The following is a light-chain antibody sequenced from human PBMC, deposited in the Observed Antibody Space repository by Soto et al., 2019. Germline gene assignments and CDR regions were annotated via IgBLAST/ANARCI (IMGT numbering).Light chain of an antibody. CDR2: DAS. CDR1: QDISNY. J-gene: IGKJ3*01. V-gene: IGKV1-33*01. Sequence: DIQMTHSPSSLSASVGDRVTITCQASQDISNYLNWYQQKPGKXPXXLIYDASNLETGVPSRFSGSGSGTDFTFTISSLQPEDIATYYCQQYDNLPRFGPGTKVDI. CDR3: QQYDNLPR.